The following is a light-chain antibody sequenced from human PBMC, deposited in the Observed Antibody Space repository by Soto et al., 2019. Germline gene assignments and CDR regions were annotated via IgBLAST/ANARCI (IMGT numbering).Light chain of an antibody. J-gene: IGKJ1*01. CDR2: GAS. V-gene: IGKV3-15*01. Sequence: EIVMTQSPATLSVSPGERATLSCRASQSVSSNLAWYQQKPGQAPRLLIYGASTRATGIPARFSGSGSGTEFTPTISSLQSEDFAVYYCQQYNNWPPKRTFGQGTKV. CDR3: QQYNNWPPKRT. CDR1: QSVSSN.